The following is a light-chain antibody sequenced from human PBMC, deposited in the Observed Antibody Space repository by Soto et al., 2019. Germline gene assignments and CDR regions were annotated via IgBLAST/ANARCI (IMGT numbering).Light chain of an antibody. CDR3: QQFGSSAWT. Sequence: EIVLTQSPGTLSLSPGERATLSCRASQSVSSYLAWYQQKPGQAPRLLIYDASNRATGIPARFSGSGSGTDFTLTISSLEPEDFAVYYCQQFGSSAWTFGQGTKVDI. CDR1: QSVSSY. V-gene: IGKV3-11*01. CDR2: DAS. J-gene: IGKJ1*01.